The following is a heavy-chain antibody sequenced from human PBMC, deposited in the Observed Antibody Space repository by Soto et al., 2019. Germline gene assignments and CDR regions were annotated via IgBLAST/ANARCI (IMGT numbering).Heavy chain of an antibody. CDR3: ASVPLDY. CDR1: GGSVSSGSYY. V-gene: IGHV4-61*01. Sequence: SETLSLTCTVSGGSVSSGSYYWSWIRQPPGKGLEWIGYIYYSGSTNYNPSLKSRVTISVDTSKNQFSLKLSSVTAADTAVYYCASVPLDYWGQGTLVTVSS. CDR2: IYYSGST. D-gene: IGHD6-6*01. J-gene: IGHJ4*02.